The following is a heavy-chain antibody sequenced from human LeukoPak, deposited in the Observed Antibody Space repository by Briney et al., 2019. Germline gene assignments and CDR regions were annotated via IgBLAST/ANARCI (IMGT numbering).Heavy chain of an antibody. V-gene: IGHV4-4*07. CDR2: ISASGNT. Sequence: SETLSLTCTVSGGSISNYYWSWIRQPAGKGLEWIGRISASGNTNYNPSHKSRVTMSVDTSMNLFALKLSSVTAADTAVYYCARQGVATAIDYWGQGTLVTVSS. CDR1: GGSISNYY. D-gene: IGHD2-21*02. J-gene: IGHJ4*02. CDR3: ARQGVATAIDY.